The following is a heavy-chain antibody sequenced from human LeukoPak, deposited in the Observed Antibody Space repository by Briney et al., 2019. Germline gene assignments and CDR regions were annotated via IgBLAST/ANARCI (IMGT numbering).Heavy chain of an antibody. V-gene: IGHV1-2*02. CDR2: IYPKSGGT. CDR3: VRSANNCFDF. J-gene: IGHJ4*02. Sequence: ASVTVSCKASGYTFTGNYLHWVRQVPGQGLEWVGWIYPKSGGTKQAQKFQGRVTMTRDTSITTAYMELNRLRSDDMAIYYCVRSANNCFDFWGQGTLVTASS. D-gene: IGHD5-24*01. CDR1: GYTFTGNY.